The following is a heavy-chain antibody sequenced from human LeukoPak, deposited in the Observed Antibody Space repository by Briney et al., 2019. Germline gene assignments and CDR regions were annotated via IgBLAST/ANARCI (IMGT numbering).Heavy chain of an antibody. V-gene: IGHV3-30*02. CDR1: GFTFSSYG. CDR3: AKDRGGYCSGGSCHALDY. Sequence: PGGSLRLSCAASGFTFSSYGMDWVRQAPGKGLEWVAFIRYDGSNKYYADSVKGRFTISRDNSKNTLYLQMNSLRAEDTAVYYCAKDRGGYCSGGSCHALDYWGQGTLVTVSS. J-gene: IGHJ4*02. CDR2: IRYDGSNK. D-gene: IGHD2-15*01.